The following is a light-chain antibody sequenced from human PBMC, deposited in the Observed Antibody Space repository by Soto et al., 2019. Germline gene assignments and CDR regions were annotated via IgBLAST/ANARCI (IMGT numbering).Light chain of an antibody. CDR2: DAS. CDR1: QTIRRW. J-gene: IGKJ1*01. V-gene: IGKV1-5*01. CDR3: QHYNSDPWT. Sequence: DSEMTQSPSTMSASVGDRVTITCRASQTIRRWLAWYQQRPGKAPKVLIYDASTLESGVPARFRGSGSETEFTLTISSLQPEDSATYYCQHYNSDPWTFGQGTKVEIK.